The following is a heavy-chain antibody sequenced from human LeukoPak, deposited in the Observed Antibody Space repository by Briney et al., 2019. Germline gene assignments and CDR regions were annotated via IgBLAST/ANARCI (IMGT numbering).Heavy chain of an antibody. J-gene: IGHJ4*02. CDR3: TRPTVGYCSSTSCPIGI. D-gene: IGHD2-2*01. V-gene: IGHV3-73*01. CDR2: IRSKANSYAT. CDR1: GFTFSGSA. Sequence: GGSLRLSCAASGFTFSGSAMHWVRQASGKGLEWVGRIRSKANSYATAYAASVKGRFTISRDDSKNTAYLQMSSLKTEDMAVYYCTRPTVGYCSSTSCPIGIWGQGTPVTVSS.